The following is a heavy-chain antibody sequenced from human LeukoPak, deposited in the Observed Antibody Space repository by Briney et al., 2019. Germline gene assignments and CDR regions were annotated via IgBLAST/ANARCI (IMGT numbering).Heavy chain of an antibody. CDR2: IKPDGTTK. Sequence: GGSLRLSCAASGFPFSSYSMTWVRQAPGKGLEWVANIKPDGTTKFYVDSVKGRFTISRDNALNSLYLQMNSLRAEDTAVYYCASFGEYYGSGSYSPYYYGMDVWGQGTTVTVSS. CDR1: GFPFSSYS. D-gene: IGHD3-10*01. J-gene: IGHJ6*02. V-gene: IGHV3-7*03. CDR3: ASFGEYYGSGSYSPYYYGMDV.